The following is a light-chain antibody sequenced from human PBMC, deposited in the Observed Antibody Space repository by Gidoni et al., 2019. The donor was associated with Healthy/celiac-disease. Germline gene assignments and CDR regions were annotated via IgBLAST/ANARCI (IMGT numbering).Light chain of an antibody. CDR1: QSISSW. Sequence: DIHMTHSPSTLSASVGDRVTITCRASQSISSWLSWYQQKPGKAPKLLIYKASSLESGVPSRFSGSGSGTEFTLTISSLQPDDFATYYCQQYNSYHLTFGGGTKVEIK. CDR2: KAS. CDR3: QQYNSYHLT. V-gene: IGKV1-5*03. J-gene: IGKJ4*01.